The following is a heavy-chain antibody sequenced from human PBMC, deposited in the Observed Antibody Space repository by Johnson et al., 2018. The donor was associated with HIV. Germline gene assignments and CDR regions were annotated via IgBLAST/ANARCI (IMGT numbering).Heavy chain of an antibody. V-gene: IGHV3-30-3*01. Sequence: QVQLVESGGGLVKTGESLRLSCAASGFTFSSYAMHWVRQAPGKGLEWVAVISYDGSNKYYADSVKGRFTISRDNSKNTVYLQMKSLRAEDTAVYYCAKDGIWVGAFDIWGQGTMVTVSS. CDR3: AKDGIWVGAFDI. D-gene: IGHD3-16*01. J-gene: IGHJ3*02. CDR1: GFTFSSYA. CDR2: ISYDGSNK.